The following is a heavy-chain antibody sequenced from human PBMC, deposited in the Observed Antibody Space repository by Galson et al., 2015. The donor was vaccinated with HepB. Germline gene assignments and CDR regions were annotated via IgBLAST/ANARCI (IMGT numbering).Heavy chain of an antibody. V-gene: IGHV1-69*04. CDR1: GGSSSNYI. J-gene: IGHJ6*02. D-gene: IGHD3-9*01. CDR2: IIPLLGIA. Sequence: SVKVSCKVSGGSSSNYILWVRQAPGQGLEWMGRIIPLLGIANYAQKFQGRVTITADKSTSTAYMELSSLRSEDTAVYYCARDPHYEVLTGYNGGMDVWGQGTTVTVSS. CDR3: ARDPHYEVLTGYNGGMDV.